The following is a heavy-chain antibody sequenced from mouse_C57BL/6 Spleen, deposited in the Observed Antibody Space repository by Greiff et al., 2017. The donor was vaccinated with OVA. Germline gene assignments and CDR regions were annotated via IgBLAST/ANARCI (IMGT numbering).Heavy chain of an antibody. J-gene: IGHJ2*01. CDR3: ARDNYGGY. CDR2: INPSSGYT. Sequence: QVQLQQSGAELARPGASVKMSCKASGYTFTSYTMHWVKQRPGQGLEWIGNINPSSGYTKYNQKFKDKATLTADKSSSTAYMQLSSPTSEDSAVYYGARDNYGGYWGQGTTLTVSS. D-gene: IGHD1-1*01. CDR1: GYTFTSYT. V-gene: IGHV1-4*01.